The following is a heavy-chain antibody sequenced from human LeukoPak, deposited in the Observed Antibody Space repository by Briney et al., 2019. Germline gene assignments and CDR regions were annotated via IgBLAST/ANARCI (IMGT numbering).Heavy chain of an antibody. CDR1: GGFISATNW. CDR2: VHLNGRT. J-gene: IGHJ4*02. D-gene: IGHD2/OR15-2a*01. CDR3: AREGGFYRPLDY. Sequence: SETLSLTCDVSGGFISATNWWTWIRQPPGGGLEWIGEVHLNGRTHYSPSLESRVTMSADMSENHISLQLTSVTAADTAVYYCAREGGFYRPLDYSGPGTLVIVSS. V-gene: IGHV4-4*02.